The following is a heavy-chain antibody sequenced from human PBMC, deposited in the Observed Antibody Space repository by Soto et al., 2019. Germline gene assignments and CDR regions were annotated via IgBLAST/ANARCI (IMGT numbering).Heavy chain of an antibody. Sequence: PGGSLILSCAASGFTFSGYAMSSGRQAPGKGLEWVSAISGSGGSTYYADSVKGRFTISRDNSKNTLYLQMNSLRAEDTAVYYCANSIRYCSSTSCLHYYYGMDVWGQGTTVTVSS. CDR3: ANSIRYCSSTSCLHYYYGMDV. CDR2: ISGSGGST. J-gene: IGHJ6*02. CDR1: GFTFSGYA. D-gene: IGHD2-2*01. V-gene: IGHV3-23*01.